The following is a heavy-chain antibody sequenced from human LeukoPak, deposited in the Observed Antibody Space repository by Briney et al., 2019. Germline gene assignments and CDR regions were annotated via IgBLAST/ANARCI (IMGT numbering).Heavy chain of an antibody. Sequence: SETLSLTCTVSGGSISSYYWSWIRQPPGKGLEWIGYIYYSGSSNYNPSLKSRVTISVDTSKNQFSLKLSSVIAADTAVYYCARHPRDSSGYYPSYYFDYWGQGTLVTVSS. D-gene: IGHD3-22*01. CDR1: GGSISSYY. V-gene: IGHV4-59*01. J-gene: IGHJ4*02. CDR2: IYYSGSS. CDR3: ARHPRDSSGYYPSYYFDY.